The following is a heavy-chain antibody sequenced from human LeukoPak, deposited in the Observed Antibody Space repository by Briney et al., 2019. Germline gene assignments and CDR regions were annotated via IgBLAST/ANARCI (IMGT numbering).Heavy chain of an antibody. Sequence: ASVKVSCKASGYTFTGYYMHWVRQAPGQGLEWMGWINPNRGGTNYAQKFQGRVTMTRDTSISTAYMELSRLRSDDTAVYYCARGNVDENWFDPWGQGTLVTVSS. J-gene: IGHJ5*02. CDR3: ARGNVDENWFDP. CDR2: INPNRGGT. V-gene: IGHV1-2*02. CDR1: GYTFTGYY. D-gene: IGHD5-12*01.